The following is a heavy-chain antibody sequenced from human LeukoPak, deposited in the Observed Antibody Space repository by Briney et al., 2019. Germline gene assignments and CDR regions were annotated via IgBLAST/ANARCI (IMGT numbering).Heavy chain of an antibody. CDR3: ARVLPSVSPYNWFDP. D-gene: IGHD2-8*01. CDR2: ISAYNGNT. Sequence: ASVKVSCKASGYTFTSYGISWVRQAPGQGLKWMGWISAYNGNTNYAQKLQGRVTMTTDTSTSTAYMELRSLRSDDTAVYYCARVLPSVSPYNWFDPWGQGTLVTVSS. CDR1: GYTFTSYG. J-gene: IGHJ5*02. V-gene: IGHV1-18*01.